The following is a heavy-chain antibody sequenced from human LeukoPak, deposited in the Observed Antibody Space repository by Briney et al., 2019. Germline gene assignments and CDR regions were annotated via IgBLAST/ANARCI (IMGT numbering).Heavy chain of an antibody. CDR2: ISSTGTSL. J-gene: IGHJ4*02. V-gene: IGHV3-11*01. CDR3: AGVSPYYYGSSPYYLNY. D-gene: IGHD3-10*01. CDR1: GFTFSDYY. Sequence: AGGSLRLSCAASGFTFSDYYMSWFRQAPGKGLEWISYISSTGTSLFYADSVKGRFTISKDNAQSSLYLQMNSLRAEDTAVYYCAGVSPYYYGSSPYYLNYWGQGALVTVSS.